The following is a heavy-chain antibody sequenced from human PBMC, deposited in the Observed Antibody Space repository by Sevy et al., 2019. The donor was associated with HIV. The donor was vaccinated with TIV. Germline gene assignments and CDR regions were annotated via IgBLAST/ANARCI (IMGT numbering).Heavy chain of an antibody. CDR2: ISSGSNYI. Sequence: GGSLRLSCAASGFTFNKYNMIWVRQAPGKGLEWVSFISSGSNYIYYADSVRCRFTTSRDNAKNSLYLQMNTLRAEDTAVYYCAREGSGRYWGQGTLVTVSS. V-gene: IGHV3-21*01. J-gene: IGHJ4*02. CDR1: GFTFNKYN. CDR3: AREGSGRY. D-gene: IGHD3-10*01.